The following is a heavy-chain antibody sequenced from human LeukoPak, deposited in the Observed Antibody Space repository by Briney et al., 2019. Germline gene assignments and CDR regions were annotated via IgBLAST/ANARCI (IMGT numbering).Heavy chain of an antibody. Sequence: ASVKVSCKASGYTFTTYYMLWVRQAPGQGLECMGIINPSGGSTSYAQKFQGRVTMTRDTSTSTVYMELSSLRSEDTAVYYCARWHDSSGLNWNLDLWGRGTLVTVSS. J-gene: IGHJ2*01. V-gene: IGHV1-46*01. CDR3: ARWHDSSGLNWNLDL. CDR1: GYTFTTYY. CDR2: INPSGGST. D-gene: IGHD3-22*01.